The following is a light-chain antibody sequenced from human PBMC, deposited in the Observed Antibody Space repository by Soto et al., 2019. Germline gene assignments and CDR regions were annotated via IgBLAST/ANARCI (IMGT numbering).Light chain of an antibody. J-gene: IGKJ1*01. CDR3: QQANSFPPT. CDR2: AAS. CDR1: QGISSW. Sequence: DIQMTQSPSSVSASVGDRVTITCRASQGISSWLARYQQKPGKAPKLLIYAASSLQSGVPSRFSGSGSGTDFTLTISSLQPEDFATYYCQQANSFPPTFGQGTKVDIK. V-gene: IGKV1-12*01.